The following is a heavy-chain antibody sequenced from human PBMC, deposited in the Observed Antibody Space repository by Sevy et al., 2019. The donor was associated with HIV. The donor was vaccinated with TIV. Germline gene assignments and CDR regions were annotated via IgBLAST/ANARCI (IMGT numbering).Heavy chain of an antibody. V-gene: IGHV3-49*03. J-gene: IGHJ4*02. Sequence: GGSLRLSCTSSGFTFGDYAMSWLRQAPGKGLEWVAFIRRNSHEPYGGTTEYAASVKGRFTISRDDSKSIAYLQMNSLKTEDTAVYYCTRPLATADTPEYFFDYWGQRILVTVSS. CDR3: TRPLATADTPEYFFDY. D-gene: IGHD5-12*01. CDR1: GFTFGDYA. CDR2: IRRNSHEPYGGTT.